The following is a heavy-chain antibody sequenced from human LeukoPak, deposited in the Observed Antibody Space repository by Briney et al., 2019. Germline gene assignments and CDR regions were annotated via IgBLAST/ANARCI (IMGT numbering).Heavy chain of an antibody. CDR2: INSDGSST. J-gene: IGHJ3*02. CDR1: GFTFSSYW. V-gene: IGHV3-74*01. D-gene: IGHD2-15*01. Sequence: GGSLRLSCAASGFTFSSYWMHWVRQAPGKGLVWVSRINSDGSSTSYTDSVKGRFTISRDNAKDTLYLQMNSLRAEDTAVYYCARDLRYDDAFDIWGQGTMVTVSS. CDR3: ARDLRYDDAFDI.